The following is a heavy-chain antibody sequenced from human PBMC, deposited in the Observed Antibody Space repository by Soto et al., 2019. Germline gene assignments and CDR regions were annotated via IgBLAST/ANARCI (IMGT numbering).Heavy chain of an antibody. CDR2: VRDDADDT. J-gene: IGHJ5*02. D-gene: IGHD6-19*01. CDR3: ARPYSSNSNWFDP. V-gene: IGHV3-33*01. CDR1: GFTLSNFG. Sequence: QVQLVESGGGVVQPGRSLRLSCAASGFTLSNFGMHWVRQAPGKGLEWVAVVRDDADDTYYADSVKGRFTISRDNFKNTLYLQMSSLRAEDTAVYYCARPYSSNSNWFDPWGQGTLVTVSS.